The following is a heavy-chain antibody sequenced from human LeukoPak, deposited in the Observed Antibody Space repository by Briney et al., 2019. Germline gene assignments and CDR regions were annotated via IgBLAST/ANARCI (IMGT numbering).Heavy chain of an antibody. D-gene: IGHD3-3*01. CDR1: GFTVSSNY. CDR2: IYSGGST. J-gene: IGHJ4*02. V-gene: IGHV3-53*01. CDR3: ARASSNYDFWSGYSPFDY. Sequence: PGGSLRLSCAASGFTVSSNYMSWVRQAPGKGLEWVSVIYSGGSTYYADSVKGRFTISRDNAKNTLYLQMNSLRAEDTAVYYCARASSNYDFWSGYSPFDYWGQGTLVTVSS.